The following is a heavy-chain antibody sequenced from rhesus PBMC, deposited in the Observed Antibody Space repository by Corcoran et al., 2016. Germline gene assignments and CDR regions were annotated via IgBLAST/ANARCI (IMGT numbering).Heavy chain of an antibody. Sequence: EVQLVQSGAEVNRPGESLKISCTTSGDSFPTYWFSWVRQMPGKGLEWMGAIEPSDSDTRYSPSFQGQVTISADKSINTAYLQWSSLKASDSATYYCAKSHSGYSYDYFDYWGQGVLVTVSS. V-gene: IGHV5-2*01. CDR3: AKSHSGYSYDYFDY. CDR1: GDSFPTYW. J-gene: IGHJ4*01. D-gene: IGHD5-24*01. CDR2: IEPSDSDT.